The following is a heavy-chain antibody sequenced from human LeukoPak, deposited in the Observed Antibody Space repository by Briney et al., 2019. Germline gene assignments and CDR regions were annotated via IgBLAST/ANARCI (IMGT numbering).Heavy chain of an antibody. CDR1: GFTFRNSD. CDR2: IRYDGTDA. CDR3: AKNRVGQTYADAFEI. J-gene: IGHJ3*02. Sequence: GGSLRLSCASSGFTFRNSDMHWVRQAPGKGLEWVAFIRYDGTDAFYGDSVKGRFTISRDNSKSTLFLQTNSLRPEDKAIYYCAKNRVGQTYADAFEIWGQGTMVTVSS. D-gene: IGHD5-24*01. V-gene: IGHV3-30*02.